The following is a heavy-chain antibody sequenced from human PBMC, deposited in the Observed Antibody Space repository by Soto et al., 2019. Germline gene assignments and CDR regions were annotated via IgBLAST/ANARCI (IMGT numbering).Heavy chain of an antibody. J-gene: IGHJ5*01. CDR1: GGSISSYY. V-gene: IGHV4-59*08. CDR3: ARNGRGQQLVEGCFDS. Sequence: SETLSLTCTVSGGSISSYYWSWIRQPPGKGLEWIGYIYYSGSTNYNPSLKSRVTISVDTSKNQFSLKLSSVTAADTAVYYCARNGRGQQLVEGCFDSWGPGLLVTGSS. D-gene: IGHD6-13*01. CDR2: IYYSGST.